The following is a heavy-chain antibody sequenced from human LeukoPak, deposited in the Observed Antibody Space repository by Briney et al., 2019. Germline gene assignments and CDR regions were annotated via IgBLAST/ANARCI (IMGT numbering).Heavy chain of an antibody. CDR1: GYTFTGCY. V-gene: IGHV1-2*02. CDR2: INPNSGGT. Sequence: GASVKVSCKASGYTFTGCYMHWVRQAPGQGLEWMGWINPNSGGTNYAQKFQGRVTMTRDTSISTAYMELSRLRSDDTAVYYCARDRYSGYDGEFDYWGQGTLVTVSS. J-gene: IGHJ4*02. D-gene: IGHD5-12*01. CDR3: ARDRYSGYDGEFDY.